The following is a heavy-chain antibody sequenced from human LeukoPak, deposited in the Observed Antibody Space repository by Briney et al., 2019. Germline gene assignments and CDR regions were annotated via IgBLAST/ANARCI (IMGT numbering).Heavy chain of an antibody. J-gene: IGHJ4*02. V-gene: IGHV4-61*02. Sequence: SETLSLTCTESGGSISSHDYYWNWIRQPAGRGLEWIGRIYTTGNTMYNPSLESRVSMSIDTSKNQVSLKVKSVTAADTAVYYCARGGTLFDSWGQGTLVTVSS. CDR2: IYTTGNT. CDR1: GGSISSHDYY. CDR3: ARGGTLFDS.